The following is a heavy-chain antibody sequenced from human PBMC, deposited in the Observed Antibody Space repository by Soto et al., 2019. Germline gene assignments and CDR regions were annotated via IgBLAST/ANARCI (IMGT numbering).Heavy chain of an antibody. CDR1: RFTLSGYE. D-gene: IGHD6-13*01. J-gene: IGHJ5*01. CDR2: IAAAGDT. Sequence: HPGGSLRLSCAASRFTLSGYEMHWVRQLTGKRLEWVSSIAAAGDTFYSGSVKGRFTISREDAKNSLFLQMDILRAEDTAVYYCVRTRGNRIAAAGAYWIDSWGQGTLVTVSS. CDR3: VRTRGNRIAAAGAYWIDS. V-gene: IGHV3-13*04.